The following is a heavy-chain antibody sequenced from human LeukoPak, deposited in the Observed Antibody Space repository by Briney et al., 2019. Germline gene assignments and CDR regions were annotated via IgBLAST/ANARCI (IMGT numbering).Heavy chain of an antibody. CDR1: GFTFSSYA. Sequence: QPGGSLRLSCAASGFTFSSYAMSWVRQAPGKGLEWVSAISGSGGSTYYADSVKGRFTISRDNSKNTLYLQMNSLRAEDTAVYYCARRGYSGYVLSPNRAPFDHWGQGTLVTVSS. D-gene: IGHD5-12*01. CDR3: ARRGYSGYVLSPNRAPFDH. J-gene: IGHJ4*02. V-gene: IGHV3-23*01. CDR2: ISGSGGST.